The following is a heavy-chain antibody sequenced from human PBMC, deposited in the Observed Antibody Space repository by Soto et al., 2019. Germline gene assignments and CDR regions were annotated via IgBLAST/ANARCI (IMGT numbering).Heavy chain of an antibody. V-gene: IGHV3-30-3*01. D-gene: IGHD6-6*01. CDR3: ARDPEYSSSNGMDV. J-gene: IGHJ6*02. Sequence: GGSLRLSCAASGFTFSSYAMHWVRQAPGKGLEWVAVISYDGSNKYYADSVKGRFTISRDNSKNTLYLQMDSLRAEDTAVYYCARDPEYSSSNGMDVWGQGTTVTVSS. CDR2: ISYDGSNK. CDR1: GFTFSSYA.